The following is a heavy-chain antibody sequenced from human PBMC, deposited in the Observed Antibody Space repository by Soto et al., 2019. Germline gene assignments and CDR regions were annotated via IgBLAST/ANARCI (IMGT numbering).Heavy chain of an antibody. CDR2: INHSGST. D-gene: IGHD6-19*01. Sequence: SETLSLTCAVYGGSFSGYYWSWIRQPPGKGLEWIGEINHSGSTNYNPSLKSRVTISVDTSKNQFSLQLNSVTPEDTAVYYCARDHKRAVADAYYYYYGMDVWGQGTTVTVSS. J-gene: IGHJ6*02. CDR1: GGSFSGYY. CDR3: ARDHKRAVADAYYYYYGMDV. V-gene: IGHV4-34*01.